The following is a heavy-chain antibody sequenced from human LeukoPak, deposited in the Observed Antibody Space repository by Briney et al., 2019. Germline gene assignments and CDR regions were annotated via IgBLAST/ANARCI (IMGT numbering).Heavy chain of an antibody. V-gene: IGHV1-2*04. J-gene: IGHJ4*02. CDR3: ARDLTSTSNWEFDY. D-gene: IGHD1-26*01. CDR2: INPNTGGA. CDR1: GYTFADYF. Sequence: GASVKVSCKASGYTFADYFIHWVRQAPGQGLEWMGRINPNTGGAEYAPKFQGWVTMTRDTSISTAYVEVNRLISDDTAVYYCARDLTSTSNWEFDYWGQGTLVIVS.